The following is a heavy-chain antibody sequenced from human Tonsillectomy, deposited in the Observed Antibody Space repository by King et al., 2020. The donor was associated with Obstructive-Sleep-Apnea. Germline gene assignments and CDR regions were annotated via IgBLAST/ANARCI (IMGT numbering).Heavy chain of an antibody. V-gene: IGHV3-48*03. Sequence: VQLVESGGGLVQPGGSLRLSCTVSGFNFNTYAMNWVRQAPGKGLEWVSYISSGPTTKFYADSVKGRFTISRDSAKNSLFLHMNSLTAEDTAVYYCARDVGYGGYFDYWGQGTLVTVSS. CDR2: ISSGPTTK. D-gene: IGHD4-23*01. CDR1: GFNFNTYA. J-gene: IGHJ4*02. CDR3: ARDVGYGGYFDY.